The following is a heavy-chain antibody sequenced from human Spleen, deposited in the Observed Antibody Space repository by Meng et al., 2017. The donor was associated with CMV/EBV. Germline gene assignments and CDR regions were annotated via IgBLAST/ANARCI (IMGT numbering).Heavy chain of an antibody. CDR3: ARDRGYNSGWYSMDWFDP. V-gene: IGHV1-46*01. D-gene: IGHD6-19*01. CDR1: GYTFTAHY. Sequence: ASVKVSCKASGYTFTAHYFHWVRQAPGQGLEWMGIINPSGGSTKYAQKFQGRVTMTRDTSTNTVYMEVSSLSSDDTAVYYCARDRGYNSGWYSMDWFDPWGQGTLVTVSS. J-gene: IGHJ5*02. CDR2: INPSGGST.